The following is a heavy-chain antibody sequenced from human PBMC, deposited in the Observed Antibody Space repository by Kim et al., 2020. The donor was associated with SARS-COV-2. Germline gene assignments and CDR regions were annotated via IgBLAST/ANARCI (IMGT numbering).Heavy chain of an antibody. D-gene: IGHD2-2*02. V-gene: IGHV3-7*03. J-gene: IGHJ5*02. Sequence: GGSLRLSCAASGFTFSSYWMSWVRQAPGKGLEWVANIKQDGSEKYYVDSVKGRFTISRDNAKNSLYLQMNSLRAEDTAVYYCARVRSMRIVVVPAAIPNWFDPWGHGTLLTVSS. CDR3: ARVRSMRIVVVPAAIPNWFDP. CDR2: IKQDGSEK. CDR1: GFTFSSYW.